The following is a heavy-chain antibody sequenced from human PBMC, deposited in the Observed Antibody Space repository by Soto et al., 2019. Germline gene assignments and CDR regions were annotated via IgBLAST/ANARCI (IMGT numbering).Heavy chain of an antibody. CDR3: AHYTLWFGGFDY. CDR1: GFSLSTSGVG. CDR2: IYWDDDK. Sequence: QITLKESGPTLVKPTQTLTLTCTFSGFSLSTSGVGVGWIRQPPGKALEWLALIYWDDDKRYSPSLKSRLTIXKXXSKNQVVLTMTNMDPVDTATYYCAHYTLWFGGFDYWGQGTLVTVSS. J-gene: IGHJ4*02. V-gene: IGHV2-5*02. D-gene: IGHD3-10*01.